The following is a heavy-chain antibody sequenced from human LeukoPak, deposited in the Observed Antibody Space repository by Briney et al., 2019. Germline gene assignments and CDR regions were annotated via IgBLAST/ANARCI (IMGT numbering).Heavy chain of an antibody. D-gene: IGHD3-9*01. CDR2: INHSGST. V-gene: IGHV4-34*01. J-gene: IGHJ4*02. CDR1: GGSSSGYY. CDR3: HISGYPQLDY. Sequence: SETLSLTCAVYGGSSSGYYWSWIRQPPGKGLEWIGEINHSGSTNYNPSLKSRVTISVDTSKNQFSLKLSSVTAADTAVYYCHISGYPQLDYWGQGTLVTVSS.